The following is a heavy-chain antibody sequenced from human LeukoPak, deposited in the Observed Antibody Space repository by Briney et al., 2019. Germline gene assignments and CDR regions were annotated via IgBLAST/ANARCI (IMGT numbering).Heavy chain of an antibody. J-gene: IGHJ2*01. CDR1: GVSISSSY. CDR3: ARDPGSCSGGSCSFYWYFDL. Sequence: SETLSLTCTVSGVSISSSYWSWIRQSPGKGLEWIGYISYGGTTKYNPSLKGRVTISMDTPKNQVSLNLSSVTAADTAFYYCARDPGSCSGGSCSFYWYFDLWGRGTLVSVSS. V-gene: IGHV4-59*01. D-gene: IGHD2-15*01. CDR2: ISYGGTT.